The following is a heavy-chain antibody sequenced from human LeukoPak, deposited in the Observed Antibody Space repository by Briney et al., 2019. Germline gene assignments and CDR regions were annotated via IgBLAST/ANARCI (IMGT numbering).Heavy chain of an antibody. CDR2: IYTSGST. CDR3: ARDKGVVTIFGVVMEDAFDV. D-gene: IGHD3-3*01. V-gene: IGHV4-4*07. J-gene: IGHJ3*01. Sequence: SETLPLTCTVSGGSISSYYWSWIRQPAGKGLEWIGRIYTSGSTNYNPSLKSRVTMSVDTSKNQFSLKLSSVTAADTVVYYCARDKGVVTIFGVVMEDAFDVWGQGTMVTVSS. CDR1: GGSISSYY.